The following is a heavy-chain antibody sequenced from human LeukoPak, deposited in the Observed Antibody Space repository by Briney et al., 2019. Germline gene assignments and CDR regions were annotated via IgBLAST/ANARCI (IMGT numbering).Heavy chain of an antibody. CDR2: INHSGST. Sequence: SEXLSLTCAVYGGSFSGYYWSWIRQPPGKGLEWIGEINHSGSTNYNPSLKSRVTISVDTSKNQFSLKLSSVTAADTAVYYCARNMVDWGQGTLVTVPS. CDR3: ARNMVD. V-gene: IGHV4-34*01. CDR1: GGSFSGYY. J-gene: IGHJ4*02. D-gene: IGHD3-10*01.